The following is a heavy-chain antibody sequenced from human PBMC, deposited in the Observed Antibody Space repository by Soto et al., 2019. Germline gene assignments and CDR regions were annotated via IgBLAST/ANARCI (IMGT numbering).Heavy chain of an antibody. V-gene: IGHV1-18*01. CDR3: AQGRGAY. CDR1: GDTFSSNV. CDR2: IRVYNGNA. J-gene: IGHJ4*02. Sequence: QVQLVQSEPEVKKPGASVKVSCKVSGDTFSSNVITWVRQAPGQGLEWMGWIRVYNGNADYAQNLQGRVTMTTDTSTNTAYMELRRLIFDDTAVYYCAQGRGAYWGQGTLVTVTS. D-gene: IGHD3-10*01.